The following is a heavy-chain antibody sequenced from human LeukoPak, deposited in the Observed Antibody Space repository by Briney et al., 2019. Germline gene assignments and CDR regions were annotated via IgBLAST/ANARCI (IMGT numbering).Heavy chain of an antibody. CDR3: ARTVGGSSRGSYKGWFDP. CDR1: GYSISSSNW. J-gene: IGHJ5*02. D-gene: IGHD1-26*01. Sequence: PSETLSLTCAVSGYSISSSNWWGWIRQPPGKGLEWIGYISYSGSIYYNPSLKSRVTMSLDTSKNQFSLKLSSVTAVDTAVYYCARTVGGSSRGSYKGWFDPWGQGTLVTVSS. V-gene: IGHV4-28*05. CDR2: ISYSGSI.